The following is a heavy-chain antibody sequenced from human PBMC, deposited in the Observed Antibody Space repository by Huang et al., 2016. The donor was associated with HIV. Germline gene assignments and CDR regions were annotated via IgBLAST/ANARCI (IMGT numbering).Heavy chain of an antibody. CDR1: GYTFTGPY. J-gene: IGHJ1*01. CDR3: AKAGRVIVGAREFFQH. D-gene: IGHD2-21*01. CDR2: INPNGGGT. Sequence: QVQLVQSGAEVGEPGASVNVSCKASGYTFTGPYIPWVRQAPGQGLEWMGWINPNGGGTNYAQKFQGRVTMTRDTSINTAYMELSRLRSDDTAVYYCAKAGRVIVGAREFFQHWGQGTLVIVSS. V-gene: IGHV1-2*02.